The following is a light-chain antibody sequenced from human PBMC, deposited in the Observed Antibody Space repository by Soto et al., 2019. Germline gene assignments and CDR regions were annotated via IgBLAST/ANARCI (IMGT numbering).Light chain of an antibody. V-gene: IGLV2-8*01. Sequence: QSALTQPPSVSGSPGQLVTISCTGTKNDIGVYDFVSWYQHHPGKAPRLIIYEVVQRPSGVPDRFSGSKSGNTASLTVSGLQAADEGDYFCKSYAGSNTYVFGSGTKVTVL. CDR2: EVV. CDR1: KNDIGVYDF. CDR3: KSYAGSNTYV. J-gene: IGLJ1*01.